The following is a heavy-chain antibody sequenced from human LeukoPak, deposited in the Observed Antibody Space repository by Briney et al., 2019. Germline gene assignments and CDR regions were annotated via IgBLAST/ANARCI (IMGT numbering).Heavy chain of an antibody. CDR1: GFTFDDYA. V-gene: IGHV3-9*01. CDR3: AKAQPLDY. J-gene: IGHJ4*02. D-gene: IGHD6-13*01. CDR2: ISWNSGSI. Sequence: PGGSLRLSCAASGFTFDDYAMHWVRQAPGKGLEWVSGISWNSGSIGYADSVKGRFTISRDNAKNSLYLQMNSLRAEDTALYYSAKAQPLDYWGQGTLVTVSS.